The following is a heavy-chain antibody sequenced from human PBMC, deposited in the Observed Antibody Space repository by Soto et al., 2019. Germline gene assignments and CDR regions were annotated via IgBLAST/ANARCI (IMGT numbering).Heavy chain of an antibody. CDR3: ARGGENGDYEPWLRYFDL. V-gene: IGHV3-21*01. J-gene: IGHJ2*01. CDR2: ISSSSSYI. CDR1: GFTFSSYS. Sequence: GGSLRLSCAASGFTFSSYSMNWVRQAPGKGLEWVSSISSSSSYIYYADSVKGRFTISRDNAKNSLYLQMNSLRAEDTAVYYCARGGENGDYEPWLRYFDLWGRGTLVTVSS. D-gene: IGHD4-17*01.